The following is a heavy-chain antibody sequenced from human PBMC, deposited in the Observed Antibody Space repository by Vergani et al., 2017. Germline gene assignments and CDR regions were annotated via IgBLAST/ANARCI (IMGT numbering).Heavy chain of an antibody. Sequence: QLQLQESGPGLVKPSATLSLTCSVSGAPIRSSNYYWGWIRQPPGKGLEWIASIYYSGSTYYTPSLKCRVTISVDTSKNQFSLKLSSVTAADTAVYFCARHSTVEWLVKLGWIDPWGQGILVTVSS. CDR2: IYYSGST. CDR3: ARHSTVEWLVKLGWIDP. V-gene: IGHV4-39*01. CDR1: GAPIRSSNYY. D-gene: IGHD6-19*01. J-gene: IGHJ5*02.